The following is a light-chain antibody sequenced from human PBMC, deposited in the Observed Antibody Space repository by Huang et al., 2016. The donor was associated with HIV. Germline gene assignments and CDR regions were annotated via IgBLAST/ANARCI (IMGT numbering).Light chain of an antibody. J-gene: IGKJ4*01. CDR2: YAS. Sequence: DIQMTQSPSSLSASVGDRVTITCQASQDITNSLNWYQQRPGNPPNLLIYYASDLQTGVPSRFTGNGSGTHFTFAISSLKPEDVATYYCQQYDNLPLTFGGGTKVEIK. CDR1: QDITNS. V-gene: IGKV1-33*01. CDR3: QQYDNLPLT.